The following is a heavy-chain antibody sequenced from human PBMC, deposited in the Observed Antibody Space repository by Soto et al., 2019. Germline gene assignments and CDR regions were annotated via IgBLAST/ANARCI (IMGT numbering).Heavy chain of an antibody. CDR2: ISDDGSNK. J-gene: IGHJ4*02. V-gene: IGHV3-30-3*01. CDR3: ARDPQGYCSGGTCYYYYFDY. D-gene: IGHD2-15*01. CDR1: GFTFSSYA. Sequence: QVQLVESGGGVVQPGRSLRLSCAASGFTFSSYAMHWVRQAPGKRLEWVAVISDDGSNKYYADSVKGRFTISRDNSKNTLYLQINSLRAEDTAVYYCARDPQGYCSGGTCYYYYFDYWGQGTLVTVSS.